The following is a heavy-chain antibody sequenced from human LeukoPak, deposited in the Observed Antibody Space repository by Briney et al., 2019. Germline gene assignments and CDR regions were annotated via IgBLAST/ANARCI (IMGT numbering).Heavy chain of an antibody. CDR1: AGSVSSGNYY. V-gene: IGHV4-39*02. CDR2: IHYSGNT. D-gene: IGHD4/OR15-4a*01. Sequence: SETLSLTCTVSAGSVSSGNYYWGWIRQPPGKGLEWIGSIHYSGNTYYNPSLKSRVTISVDTSQSQFSLKLSSVTAADRAVYYCARDLTRSGYFDYWGQGTLVTVSS. CDR3: ARDLTRSGYFDY. J-gene: IGHJ4*02.